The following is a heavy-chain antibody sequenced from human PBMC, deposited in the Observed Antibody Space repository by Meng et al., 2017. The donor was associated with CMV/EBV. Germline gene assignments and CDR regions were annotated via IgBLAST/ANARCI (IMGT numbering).Heavy chain of an antibody. CDR3: ARGGSSSSYYNWFDP. Sequence: YGESFRGSCWSWIRRPPGKGLEWIGEINHSGSTNFDPSLKSRVTISVDTSKNQFSLKLSSVTAADTAVYYCARGGSSSSYYNWFDPWGQGTLVTVSS. J-gene: IGHJ5*02. D-gene: IGHD6-13*01. V-gene: IGHV4-34*01. CDR1: GESFRGSC. CDR2: INHSGST.